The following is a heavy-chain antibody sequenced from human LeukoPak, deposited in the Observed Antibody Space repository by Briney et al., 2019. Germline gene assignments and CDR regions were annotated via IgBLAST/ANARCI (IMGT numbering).Heavy chain of an antibody. CDR2: ISGGGVTT. Sequence: SGGSLRLSCAASGFTFSSYAMSWVRQAPGKGLEWVSTISGGGVTTYYADSVKDRLTISRDNSKNTVSLQMNSLRDDDTAVYFCARESPVAAVGRSWFDPWGQGTLVTASS. CDR3: ARESPVAAVGRSWFDP. V-gene: IGHV3-23*01. CDR1: GFTFSSYA. J-gene: IGHJ5*02. D-gene: IGHD6-13*01.